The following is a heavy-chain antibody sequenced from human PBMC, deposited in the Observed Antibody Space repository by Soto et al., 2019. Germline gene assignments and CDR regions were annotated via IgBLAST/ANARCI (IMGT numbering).Heavy chain of an antibody. Sequence: QVQLVESGGGVVQPGRSLRLSCAASGFTFSSYGMLWVRQAPGKGLEWVAVISYDGSNKYYADSVKGRFTISRDNSKNTLYLQMNSLRAEDTAVYYCAKDPRTTLRSKWLFDPWGQGTLVTVSS. CDR3: AKDPRTTLRSKWLFDP. D-gene: IGHD4-17*01. J-gene: IGHJ5*02. CDR1: GFTFSSYG. V-gene: IGHV3-30*18. CDR2: ISYDGSNK.